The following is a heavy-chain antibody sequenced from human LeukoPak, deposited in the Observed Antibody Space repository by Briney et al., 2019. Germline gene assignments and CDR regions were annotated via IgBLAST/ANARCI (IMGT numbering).Heavy chain of an antibody. D-gene: IGHD4-11*01. Sequence: KASETLSLTCTVSGGSISSYYWSWIRQPPGKGLEWIGYIYYSGSTNYNPSLKSRVTISVDTSKNQFSLKLSSVTAADTAVYYCARCTTVTTRYYYYYYMDVWGKGTTVTISS. CDR2: IYYSGST. CDR3: ARCTTVTTRYYYYYYMDV. CDR1: GGSISSYY. J-gene: IGHJ6*03. V-gene: IGHV4-59*01.